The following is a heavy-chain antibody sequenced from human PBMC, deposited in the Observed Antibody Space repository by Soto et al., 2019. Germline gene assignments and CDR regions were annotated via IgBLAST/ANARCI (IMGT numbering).Heavy chain of an antibody. V-gene: IGHV3-23*01. D-gene: IGHD2-15*01. CDR1: GFTFSSYA. J-gene: IGHJ5*02. Sequence: GGSLRLSCAASGFTFSSYAMSWVRQAPGKGLEWVSAISGSGGSTYYADSVKGRFTISRDNSKNTLYLQMNSLRAEDTAVYYCAKRGCSGGSCYSYNWFDPWGQGTLVTVSS. CDR2: ISGSGGST. CDR3: AKRGCSGGSCYSYNWFDP.